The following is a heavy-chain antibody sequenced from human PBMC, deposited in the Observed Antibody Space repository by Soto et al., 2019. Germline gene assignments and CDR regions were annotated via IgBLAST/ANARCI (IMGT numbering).Heavy chain of an antibody. CDR1: GGSISSSSFH. CDR3: ARGPSGDKVHY. D-gene: IGHD7-27*01. Sequence: SETLSLTCTVSGGSISSSSFHWGWIRQPPGKGLEWIGSIYYSGSTYYSPSLKSRVTISLDTSKNHFSLTLSSVTAADTAVYYCARGPSGDKVHYWGQGALVTVSS. J-gene: IGHJ4*02. V-gene: IGHV4-39*02. CDR2: IYYSGST.